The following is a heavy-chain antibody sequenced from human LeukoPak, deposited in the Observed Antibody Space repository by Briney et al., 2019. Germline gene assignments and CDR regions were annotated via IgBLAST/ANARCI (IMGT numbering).Heavy chain of an antibody. V-gene: IGHV3-23*01. CDR1: GFTFSFYA. Sequence: PGGSLRLSCAASGFTFSFYAMSWVRQAPGKGLEWVAGITSSGNTTYYADPVKGRFTISRDNSRNILYLQMNSLRAEDTAVYYCAKERGGSYYPNYFDYWGQGTLVTVSS. J-gene: IGHJ4*02. CDR2: ITSSGNTT. D-gene: IGHD1-26*01. CDR3: AKERGGSYYPNYFDY.